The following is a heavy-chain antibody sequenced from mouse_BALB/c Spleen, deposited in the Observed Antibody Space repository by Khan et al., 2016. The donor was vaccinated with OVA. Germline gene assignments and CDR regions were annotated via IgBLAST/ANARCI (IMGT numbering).Heavy chain of an antibody. CDR3: ARTARIKY. Sequence: DVQLQESGPGLVKPSQSLSLTCTVTGYSITSGYGWNWIRQFPGNKLEWMGYISYSGSTHHNPSLKSRISITRDTSKNQFFLQLNSVTTEDTATYYWARTARIKYWGQGTTLTVSS. D-gene: IGHD1-2*01. CDR1: GYSITSGYG. J-gene: IGHJ2*01. CDR2: ISYSGST. V-gene: IGHV3-2*02.